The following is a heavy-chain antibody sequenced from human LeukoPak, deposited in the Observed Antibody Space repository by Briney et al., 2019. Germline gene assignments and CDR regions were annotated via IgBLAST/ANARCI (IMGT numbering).Heavy chain of an antibody. CDR1: GFAFSSHT. CDR3: VRGQTASAYFEN. J-gene: IGHJ4*02. D-gene: IGHD2-21*02. CDR2: TTGSGDTT. Sequence: GGSLRLSCAASGFAFSSHTMYWVRQAPGKGLEWISYTTGSGDTTYYADSVRGRFTVSRGNAQSSLSLQMNSLRDDDTAVYYCVRGQTASAYFENWGQGSLVTVSS. V-gene: IGHV3-48*02.